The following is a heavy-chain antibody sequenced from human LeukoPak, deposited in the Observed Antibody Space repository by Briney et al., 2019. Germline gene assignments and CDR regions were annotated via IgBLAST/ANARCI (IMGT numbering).Heavy chain of an antibody. CDR1: GYTFTSYG. CDR2: ISAYNGNT. D-gene: IGHD3-3*01. CDR3: ARDTYYDFWSGLWDYYYYMDV. V-gene: IGHV1-18*01. J-gene: IGHJ6*03. Sequence: GASVKVSCKASGYTFTSYGISWVRQAPGQGLEWMGWISAYNGNTNYAQKLQGRVTMTTDTSTSTAYMELRSLRSDDTAVYYCARDTYYDFWSGLWDYYYYMDVWGKGTTVTVSS.